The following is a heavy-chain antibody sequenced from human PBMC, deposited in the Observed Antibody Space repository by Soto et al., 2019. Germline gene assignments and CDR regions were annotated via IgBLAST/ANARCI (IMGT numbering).Heavy chain of an antibody. CDR1: GFTVSSNY. J-gene: IGHJ5*02. Sequence: PGGSLRLSCAASGFTVSSNYMSWVRQAPGKGLEWASVIYSGGSTYYADSVKGRFTISRDNSKNTLYLQMNSLRAEDTAVYYCARDAPYDSSGYVTWGQGTLVTVSS. D-gene: IGHD3-22*01. V-gene: IGHV3-53*01. CDR2: IYSGGST. CDR3: ARDAPYDSSGYVT.